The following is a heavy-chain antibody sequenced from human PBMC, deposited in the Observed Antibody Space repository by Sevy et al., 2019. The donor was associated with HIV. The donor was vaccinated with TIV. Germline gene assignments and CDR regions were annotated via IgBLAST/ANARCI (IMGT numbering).Heavy chain of an antibody. D-gene: IGHD6-13*01. CDR1: AFTFGDYA. Sequence: GGSLRLSCTASAFTFGDYAMSWFRQAPGKGLEWVGFIRSKAYGGTTEYAASVKGRFTISRDDSKSIAYLQMNSLKTEDTAVYYCTTTGEMYSSSWFYYYYGMDVWGQGTTVTVSS. J-gene: IGHJ6*02. V-gene: IGHV3-49*03. CDR2: IRSKAYGGTT. CDR3: TTTGEMYSSSWFYYYYGMDV.